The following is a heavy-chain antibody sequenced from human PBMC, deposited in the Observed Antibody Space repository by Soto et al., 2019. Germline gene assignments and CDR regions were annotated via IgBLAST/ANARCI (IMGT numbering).Heavy chain of an antibody. CDR2: IYYSGST. Sequence: QLQLQESGPGLVKPSETLSLTGTVSGGSISSSSYYWGWIRQPPGKGLEWIGSIYYSGSTYYNPSLMSRVTISVDTSKNQFSLKLSSVTVADTAVYYCARHTPAISISDHWGQGTLVTVSS. CDR1: GGSISSSSYY. CDR3: ARHTPAISISDH. V-gene: IGHV4-39*01. J-gene: IGHJ4*02. D-gene: IGHD2-15*01.